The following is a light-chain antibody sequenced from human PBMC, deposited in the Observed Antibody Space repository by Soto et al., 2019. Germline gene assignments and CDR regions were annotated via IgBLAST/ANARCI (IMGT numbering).Light chain of an antibody. J-gene: IGKJ4*01. CDR2: GAS. CDR1: QSVRSS. CDR3: QQYKEWPLT. Sequence: EIVMWMSTDSQSVSQGERASLSCRASQSVRSSLAWYQQKPGQPPRLLIYGASTRSSGVPARFSGSGSGTEFTLTICSLQSADVAVYYGQQYKEWPLTFGVGTKVDIK. V-gene: IGKV3-15*01.